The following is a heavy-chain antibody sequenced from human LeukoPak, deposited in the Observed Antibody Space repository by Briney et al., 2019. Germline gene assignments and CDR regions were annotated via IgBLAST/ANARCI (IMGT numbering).Heavy chain of an antibody. CDR3: ATIDGHYDSSGY. D-gene: IGHD3-22*01. CDR1: GYTLTELS. CDR2: FDPEDGET. J-gene: IGHJ4*02. Sequence: ASVRVSRKVSGYTLTELSMHWVRQAPGNGLEWMGGFDPEDGETIYAQKFQGRVHMTEDTSTDTAYMELSSLRSEDTAVYYCATIDGHYDSSGYWGQETLVIVSS. V-gene: IGHV1-24*01.